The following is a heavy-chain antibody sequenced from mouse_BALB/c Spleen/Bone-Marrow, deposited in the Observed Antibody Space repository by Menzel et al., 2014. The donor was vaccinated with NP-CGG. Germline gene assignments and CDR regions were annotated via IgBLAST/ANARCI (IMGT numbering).Heavy chain of an antibody. CDR2: INPSDGRT. J-gene: IGHJ2*01. CDR1: GYTFTTYW. CDR3: ARRDSSGYLFDY. Sequence: QVQLKQSGAELVRPGASVKLSCKASGYTFTTYWMHWVKQRPGQGLEWIGEINPSDGRTNYSEKFKSKATLTVDKSSNTAYMQLNSLTSEDSAVYYCARRDSSGYLFDYWGQGTTLTVSS. V-gene: IGHV1S81*02. D-gene: IGHD3-2*01.